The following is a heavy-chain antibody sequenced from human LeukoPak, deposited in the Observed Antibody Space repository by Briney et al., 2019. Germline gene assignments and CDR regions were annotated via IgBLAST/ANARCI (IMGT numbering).Heavy chain of an antibody. CDR2: VSTSGSYI. CDR1: GFTFGSYS. Sequence: GGSLRLSCAVSGFTFGSYSMNWVRQAPGKGLEWVSFVSTSGSYIYYADSVKGRFTISRDNAKNSLYLQMNSLRAEDTAVYYCARHLGVAVAADAFDIWGQGTMVTVSS. V-gene: IGHV3-21*04. J-gene: IGHJ3*02. CDR3: ARHLGVAVAADAFDI. D-gene: IGHD6-19*01.